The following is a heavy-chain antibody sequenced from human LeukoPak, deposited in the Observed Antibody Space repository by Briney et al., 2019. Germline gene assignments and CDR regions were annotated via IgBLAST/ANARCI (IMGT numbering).Heavy chain of an antibody. Sequence: GGALRLSCAASGFTFSSYGMHWVRQAPGKGLAGVAFIRYDGSNKYYADSVKGRFTISRDNSKNTLYLQMNSLRAEDTAVYYCAKGAEQQLEYYYYYYYMDVWGKGTTVTVSS. V-gene: IGHV3-30*02. CDR2: IRYDGSNK. J-gene: IGHJ6*03. CDR1: GFTFSSYG. CDR3: AKGAEQQLEYYYYYYYMDV. D-gene: IGHD6-13*01.